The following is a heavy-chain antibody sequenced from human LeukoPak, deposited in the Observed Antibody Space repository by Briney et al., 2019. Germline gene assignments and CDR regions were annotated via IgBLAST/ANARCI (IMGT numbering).Heavy chain of an antibody. J-gene: IGHJ4*02. CDR1: GGSISSYY. CDR2: IYYSGST. CDR3: GRQPPRASVGATFDY. Sequence: SETLSLTCTVSGGSISSYYWSWIRQPPGKGLEWIGYIYYSGSTNYNPSLKSRVTISVDTSKKQFSLTLSSVTAADTAVYYWGRQPPRASVGATFDYWRQGTLVTVSS. V-gene: IGHV4-59*08. D-gene: IGHD1-26*01.